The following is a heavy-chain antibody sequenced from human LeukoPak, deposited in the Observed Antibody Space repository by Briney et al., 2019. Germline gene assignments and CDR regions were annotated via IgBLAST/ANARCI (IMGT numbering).Heavy chain of an antibody. Sequence: GGSLRLSCAASGFTFSSYAMSWVRQAPGKGLEWVSAISGSGGSTYYADSVKGRFTISRDNSKNTLYPQMNSLRAEDTAVYYCAKGDGSYLYYFDYWGQGTLVTVSS. V-gene: IGHV3-23*01. J-gene: IGHJ4*02. CDR3: AKGDGSYLYYFDY. CDR2: ISGSGGST. D-gene: IGHD1-26*01. CDR1: GFTFSSYA.